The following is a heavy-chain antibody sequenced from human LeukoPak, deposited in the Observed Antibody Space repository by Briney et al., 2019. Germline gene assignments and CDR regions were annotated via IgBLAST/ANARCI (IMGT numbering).Heavy chain of an antibody. V-gene: IGHV4-61*02. CDR2: IYTSGST. D-gene: IGHD6-13*01. CDR1: GGSISSGSYY. Sequence: SQTLSLTCTVSGGSISSGSYYWSWIRQPAGKGLEWIGRIYTSGSTNYNPSLKSRVTISVDTSKNQFSLKLSSVTAADMAVYYCTRGSGSSWYDGYFQHWGQGTLVTVSS. CDR3: TRGSGSSWYDGYFQH. J-gene: IGHJ1*01.